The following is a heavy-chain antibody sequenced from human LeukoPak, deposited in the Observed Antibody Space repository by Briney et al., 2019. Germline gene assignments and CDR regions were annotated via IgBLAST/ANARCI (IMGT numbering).Heavy chain of an antibody. V-gene: IGHV3-30*19. CDR2: ISYDGSNK. Sequence: GGSLRLSCAASGFTFSSCGMHWVRQAPGKGLEWVAVISYDGSNKYYADSVKGRFTISRDNSKNTLYLQMNSLRAEDTAVYYCARDASSSSRFDYWGQGTLVTVSS. CDR1: GFTFSSCG. D-gene: IGHD6-6*01. CDR3: ARDASSSSRFDY. J-gene: IGHJ4*02.